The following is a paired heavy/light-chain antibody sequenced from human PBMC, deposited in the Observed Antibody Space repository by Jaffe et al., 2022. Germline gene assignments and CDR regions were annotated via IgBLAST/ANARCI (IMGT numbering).Heavy chain of an antibody. CDR2: IFHSGDT. CDR1: GGSISNSSYY. J-gene: IGHJ6*03. Sequence: QLQLQESGPGLVKPSETLSLTCTVSGGSISNSSYYWGWIRQPPGKGLEWIGSIFHSGDTYYNPSLKSRVTISVDTSKNHFSLKLTSVTAADTSVYYCARLGVGYCRSTTCRPPYYFMDVWGKGTTVTVSS. D-gene: IGHD2-2*01. V-gene: IGHV4-39*02. CDR3: ARLGVGYCRSTTCRPPYYFMDV.
Light chain of an antibody. CDR3: QSYDLSSEDVI. CDR1: SGSIASNY. V-gene: IGLV6-57*01. CDR2: EDN. J-gene: IGLJ2*01. Sequence: FILTQPHSVSESPGKTVTISCSRSSGSIASNYVHWYQQRPGSSPTTVIYEDNERPSGVPDRFSGSIDSSSNSASLTISGLKPEDEADYYCQSYDLSSEDVIFGGGTKLTVL.